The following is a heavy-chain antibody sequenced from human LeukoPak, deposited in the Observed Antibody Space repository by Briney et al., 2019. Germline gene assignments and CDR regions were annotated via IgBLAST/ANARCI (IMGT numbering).Heavy chain of an antibody. J-gene: IGHJ4*02. CDR3: VRDLFDDYSLDY. V-gene: IGHV3-21*01. CDR1: GFTFSSYS. Sequence: GGSLRLSCAASGFTFSSYSMNWVRQAPGKGLEWVSSINSDNRLMYYAESVKGRFTISRDNARNSLYLQLNSLRAEDTAVYFCVRDLFDDYSLDYWGQGTLVTVSS. D-gene: IGHD3-16*01. CDR2: INSDNRLM.